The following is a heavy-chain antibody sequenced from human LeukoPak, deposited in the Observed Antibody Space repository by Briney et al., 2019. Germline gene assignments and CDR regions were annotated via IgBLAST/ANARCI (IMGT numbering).Heavy chain of an antibody. CDR1: GFTFSSYT. D-gene: IGHD6-13*01. J-gene: IGHJ4*02. V-gene: IGHV3-30*04. Sequence: GRSLRLSCAASGFTFSSYTMHWVRQAPGKGLEWVAVISYDGSNKYYADSVKGRFTISRDNSKNTLYLQMNSLRAEDTAVYYCASHSSTWYNPSDYWGQGTLVTVSS. CDR3: ASHSSTWYNPSDY. CDR2: ISYDGSNK.